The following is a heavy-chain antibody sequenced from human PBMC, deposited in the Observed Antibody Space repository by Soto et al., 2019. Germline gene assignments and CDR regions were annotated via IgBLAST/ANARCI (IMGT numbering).Heavy chain of an antibody. CDR1: GDSISGSDFY. D-gene: IGHD1-20*01. CDR3: AREGVTGTGSLDV. V-gene: IGHV4-30-4*01. CDR2: IHYSGTT. J-gene: IGHJ3*01. Sequence: QVGLQETGPGLVKPSQTLSLTCAVSGDSISGSDFYWDWIRQSPGKGLEWIEYIHYSGTTYYNPSLKSRVTFSVDTSKNQFSLSLTSVTAADTAVYYCAREGVTGTGSLDVWGRGTMVIVSS.